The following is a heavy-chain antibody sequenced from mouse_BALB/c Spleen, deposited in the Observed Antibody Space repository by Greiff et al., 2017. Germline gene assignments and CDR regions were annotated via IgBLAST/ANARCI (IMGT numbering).Heavy chain of an antibody. V-gene: IGHV14-3*02. J-gene: IGHJ4*01. CDR2: IDPANGNT. CDR3: AREGVTVVDYAMDY. D-gene: IGHD1-1*01. Sequence: EVQLQQSGAELVKPGASVKLSCTASGFNIKDTYMHWVKQRPEQGLEWIGRIDPANGNTKYDPKFQGKATITADTSSNTAYLQLSSLTSEDTAVYYCAREGVTVVDYAMDYWGQGTSVTVSS. CDR1: GFNIKDTY.